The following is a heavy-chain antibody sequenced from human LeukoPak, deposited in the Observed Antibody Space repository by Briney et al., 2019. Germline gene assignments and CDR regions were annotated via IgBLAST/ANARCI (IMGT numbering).Heavy chain of an antibody. Sequence: GGSLRLSCATSQFNFNKFGMTWVRQAPGKGLEWVSSISGNGDPQCADSVQGRFAISRDNSKNTLYLQMNSLRAEDTAVYFCAKDPPRYCSSTSCLTPDAFDIWGQGTMVTVSS. CDR3: AKDPPRYCSSTSCLTPDAFDI. CDR1: QFNFNKFG. CDR2: ISGNGDP. D-gene: IGHD2-2*01. J-gene: IGHJ3*02. V-gene: IGHV3-23*01.